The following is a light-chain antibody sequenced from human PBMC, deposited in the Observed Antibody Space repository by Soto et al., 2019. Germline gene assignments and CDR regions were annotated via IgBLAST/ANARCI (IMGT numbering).Light chain of an antibody. CDR3: QQYGSSGT. CDR1: QSVSTNY. Sequence: EIVLTQSPGTLSLSPGERATLSCRPIQSVSTNYLAWYQQKLGQAPRLLIYGASNRATGIPDRFSGSGSGRDFTLTISRLEPEDFAVYYCQQYGSSGTFGQGTKVEIK. CDR2: GAS. J-gene: IGKJ1*01. V-gene: IGKV3-20*01.